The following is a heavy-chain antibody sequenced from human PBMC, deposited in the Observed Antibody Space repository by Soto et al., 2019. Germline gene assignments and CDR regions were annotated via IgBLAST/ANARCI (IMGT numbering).Heavy chain of an antibody. CDR2: INAGNGNT. J-gene: IGHJ4*02. D-gene: IGHD2-15*01. CDR1: GYTFTSYA. V-gene: IGHV1-3*01. Sequence: QVQLVQSGAEVKKPGASVKVSCKASGYTFTSYAMHWVRQAPGQRLEWMGWINAGNGNTKYSQKLQGRVTITRDTSASTAYMELSSLRSEVTAVYYCARGPGGPDGPGDYWGQGTLVTVSS. CDR3: ARGPGGPDGPGDY.